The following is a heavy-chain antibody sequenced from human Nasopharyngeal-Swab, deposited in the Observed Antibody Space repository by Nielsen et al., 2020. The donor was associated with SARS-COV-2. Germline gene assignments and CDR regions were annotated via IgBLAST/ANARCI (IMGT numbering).Heavy chain of an antibody. J-gene: IGHJ4*02. V-gene: IGHV1-2*02. D-gene: IGHD4-17*01. CDR3: ARDDYGDYGYFDH. CDR2: INPHSRGT. Sequence: ASVKVSCKASGYTLTGYYMHWVRQAPGQGLEWMGWINPHSRGTKYAQKFQGRVTMTSDTSINTAYMELRRLRSDDTAVYYCARDDYGDYGYFDHWGQGTLVTVSS. CDR1: GYTLTGYY.